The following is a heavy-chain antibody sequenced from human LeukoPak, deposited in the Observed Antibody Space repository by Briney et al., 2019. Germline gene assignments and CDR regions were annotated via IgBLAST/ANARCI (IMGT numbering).Heavy chain of an antibody. J-gene: IGHJ4*02. CDR2: INPNSGGT. D-gene: IGHD6-19*01. Sequence: ASVKVSCKASGYTFTGYYMHRVRQAPGQGLEWMGWINPNSGGTNYAQKFQGRVTMTRDTSISTAYMELSRLRSDDTAVYYCARDNGSGWSNLYYFDYWGQGTLVTVSS. CDR3: ARDNGSGWSNLYYFDY. CDR1: GYTFTGYY. V-gene: IGHV1-2*02.